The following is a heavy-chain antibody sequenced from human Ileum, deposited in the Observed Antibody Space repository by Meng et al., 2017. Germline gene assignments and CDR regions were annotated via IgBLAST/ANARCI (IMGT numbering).Heavy chain of an antibody. V-gene: IGHV7-4-1*02. Sequence: QVQLVQSGSEVKKPGAAGKVSGKASVYTFTTYAMNWVRQAPGQGLEWMGWINTNSGNPTYAQGFTGRFVFSLDTSVSTAYLQISSLKAEDTAVYYCARRDNQGPGFGVDYWGQGTLVTVSS. CDR3: ARRDNQGPGFGVDY. J-gene: IGHJ4*02. CDR2: INTNSGNP. CDR1: VYTFTTYA. D-gene: IGHD3-10*01.